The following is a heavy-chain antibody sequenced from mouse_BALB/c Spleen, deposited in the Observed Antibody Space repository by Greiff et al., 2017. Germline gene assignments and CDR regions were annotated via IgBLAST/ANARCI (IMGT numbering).Heavy chain of an antibody. Sequence: VQLQQSGAELARPGASVKLSCKASGYTFTSYWMQWVKQRPGQGLEWIGAIYPGDGDTRYTQKFKGKATLTADKSSSTAYMQLSSLASEDSAVYYCAREGYDGAWFAYWGQGTLVTVSA. CDR2: IYPGDGDT. J-gene: IGHJ3*01. V-gene: IGHV1-87*01. CDR1: GYTFTSYW. D-gene: IGHD2-2*01. CDR3: AREGYDGAWFAY.